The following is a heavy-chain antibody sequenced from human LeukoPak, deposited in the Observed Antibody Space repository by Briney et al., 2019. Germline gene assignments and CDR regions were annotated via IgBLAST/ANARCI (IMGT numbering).Heavy chain of an antibody. CDR1: GFTFSNAW. J-gene: IGHJ4*02. Sequence: PGGSLRLSCAASGFTFSNAWMSWVRQAPGKGLEWVGHIKSKTDGGTTDYAAPVKGRFTISRDDSKNTLYLQMNSLKTEDTAVYYCTTDLPGIMITFGGVIVRSYWGQGTLVTVSS. CDR3: TTDLPGIMITFGGVIVRSY. CDR2: IKSKTDGGTT. V-gene: IGHV3-15*01. D-gene: IGHD3-16*02.